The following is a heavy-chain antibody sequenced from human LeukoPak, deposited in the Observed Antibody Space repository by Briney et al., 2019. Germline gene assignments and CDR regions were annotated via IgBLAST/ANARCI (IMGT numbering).Heavy chain of an antibody. J-gene: IGHJ4*02. CDR2: ISGSGGST. D-gene: IGHD6-13*01. Sequence: LGGTLRLSCAASGFTFSSYGMSWVRQAPGKGLEWVSAISGSGGSTYYADSVKGRFTISRDNSKNTLYLQMNSLRAEDTAVYYCAKGTQQLDSYWGQGTLVTVSS. V-gene: IGHV3-23*01. CDR1: GFTFSSYG. CDR3: AKGTQQLDSY.